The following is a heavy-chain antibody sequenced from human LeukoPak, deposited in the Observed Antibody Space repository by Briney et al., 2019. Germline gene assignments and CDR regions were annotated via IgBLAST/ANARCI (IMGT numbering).Heavy chain of an antibody. Sequence: GASVKVSCKASGYTFTSYDINWVRQATGQGLEWMGWMNPNSGNTGYAQKFQGRVTMTRDTSISTAYMELSRLRSDDTAVYYCARVAKQQLGVLFDYWGQGTLVTVSS. CDR3: ARVAKQQLGVLFDY. CDR2: MNPNSGNT. D-gene: IGHD6-13*01. CDR1: GYTFTSYD. J-gene: IGHJ4*02. V-gene: IGHV1-8*01.